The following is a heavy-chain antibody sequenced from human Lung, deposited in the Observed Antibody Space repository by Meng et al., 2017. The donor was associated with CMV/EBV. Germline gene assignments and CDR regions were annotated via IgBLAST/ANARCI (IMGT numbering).Heavy chain of an antibody. CDR3: ATRPDYYLQDYLDY. CDR1: GYRLTAYY. Sequence: SXXVSXXASGYRLTAYYIHWVRQAPGQGLEWMGWIKSSDGGTLYAQKFQGRVTMTRDASIRTAYMELNSLTSDDSAVYFCATRPDYYLQDYLDYWGQGTXVTVSS. CDR2: IKSSDGGT. D-gene: IGHD2-21*02. V-gene: IGHV1-2*02. J-gene: IGHJ4*02.